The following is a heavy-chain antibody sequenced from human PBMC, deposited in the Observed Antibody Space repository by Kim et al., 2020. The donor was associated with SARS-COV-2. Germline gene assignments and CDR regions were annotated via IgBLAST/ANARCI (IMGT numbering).Heavy chain of an antibody. CDR2: IYPGDSDT. CDR1: GYSFPTYW. D-gene: IGHD2-2*01. CDR3: ARQSSIAVVPVAILSGGGAFDH. Sequence: GESLKISCKGSGYSFPTYWIGWVRQMPGKGLEWMGVIYPGDSDTRYSPSFQGQVTISADKSISTAYLQWSSRKASDTAMYYWARQSSIAVVPVAILSGGGAFDHWGQGSLVTVSS. J-gene: IGHJ4*02. V-gene: IGHV5-51*01.